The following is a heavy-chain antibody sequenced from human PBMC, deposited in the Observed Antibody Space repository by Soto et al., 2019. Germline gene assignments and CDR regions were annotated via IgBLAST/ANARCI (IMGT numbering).Heavy chain of an antibody. CDR3: VRDRGYSGYTF. D-gene: IGHD5-12*01. CDR1: GFDFSDYY. Sequence: VGSLRLSCAASGFDFSDYYMSWIRQAPGKGLEWVAYITSSSSNFTRYADSVRGRFTISRDNARNSVSLQMNSLRPEDTAVYYCVRDRGYSGYTFWGQGTQVTVSS. CDR2: ITSSSSNFT. J-gene: IGHJ4*02. V-gene: IGHV3-11*06.